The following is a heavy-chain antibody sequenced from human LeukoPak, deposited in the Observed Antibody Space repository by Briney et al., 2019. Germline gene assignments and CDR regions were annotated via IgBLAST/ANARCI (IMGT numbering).Heavy chain of an antibody. CDR1: GWSFSGYY. J-gene: IGHJ4*02. CDR3: ARVRGIAARPHLPFDY. D-gene: IGHD6-6*01. CDR2: INHSGST. Sequence: SETLSLTCAVYGWSFSGYYWSWIRQPPGKGLEWIGEINHSGSTNYNPSLKSRVTISVDTSKNQFSLKLSSVTAADTAVYYCARVRGIAARPHLPFDYWGQGTLVTVSS. V-gene: IGHV4-34*01.